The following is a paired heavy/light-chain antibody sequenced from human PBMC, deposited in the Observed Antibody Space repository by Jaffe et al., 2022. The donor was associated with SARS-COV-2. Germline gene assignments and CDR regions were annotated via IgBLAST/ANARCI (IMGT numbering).Light chain of an antibody. Sequence: DIVMTQSPDSLAVSLGERATINCRSSQSILYNFNYKNYLAWYQQKSGQPPKLLISWASTRESGVPDRFSGSGSGTDFTLTINSLQAEDVAVYYCQQFYSSPYTFGQGTRLEIK. J-gene: IGKJ2*01. CDR1: QSILYNFNYKNY. V-gene: IGKV4-1*01. CDR2: WAS. CDR3: QQFYSSPYT.
Heavy chain of an antibody. CDR1: GFTFINYH. V-gene: IGHV1-18*01. CDR2: INNHGIT. CDR3: ARTYSTSGYLDY. Sequence: QIQLVQSGGEVKKPGASVRLSCKTSGFTFINYHIAWVRQAPGQGFEWMGWINNHGITNYAQEFQNRVTMATDTSTSTAYMELRSLGSDDTAVYFCARTYSTSGYLDYWGQGTLVTVSS. D-gene: IGHD2-8*01. J-gene: IGHJ4*02.